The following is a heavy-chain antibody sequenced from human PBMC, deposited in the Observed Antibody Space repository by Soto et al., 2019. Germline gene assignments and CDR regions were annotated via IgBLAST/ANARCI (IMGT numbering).Heavy chain of an antibody. J-gene: IGHJ5*02. V-gene: IGHV4-31*03. CDR1: GESIGSGGHY. CDR2: IYYSGST. Sequence: SSETLSLTCIVSGESIGSGGHYWNWIRQRPEKGLEWIGYIYYSGSTHYNPSLRSRLTICLDTSKNQFFLRLVSVTAADTALYYCARAHDFWGGRQQPIGSWRQGSLGTVS. CDR3: ARAHDFWGGRQQPIGS. D-gene: IGHD3-3*01.